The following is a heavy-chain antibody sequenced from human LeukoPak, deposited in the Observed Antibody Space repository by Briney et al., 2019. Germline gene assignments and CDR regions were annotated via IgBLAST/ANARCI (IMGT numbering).Heavy chain of an antibody. CDR1: GLTVSSSY. V-gene: IGHV3-53*01. Sequence: GGPLRLPCAASGLTVSSSYMSWVRQAPGKGLEWVSIIYNDGSTYYADSMKGRFTISRDNSKNTLYLQVNSLRAEDTAMYYCARNILFAFDIWGQGTMVTVSS. J-gene: IGHJ3*02. CDR3: ARNILFAFDI. CDR2: IYNDGST. D-gene: IGHD2/OR15-2a*01.